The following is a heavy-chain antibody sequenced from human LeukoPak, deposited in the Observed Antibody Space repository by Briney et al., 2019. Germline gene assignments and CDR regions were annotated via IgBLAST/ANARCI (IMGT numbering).Heavy chain of an antibody. J-gene: IGHJ4*02. CDR1: GFTFSSYW. CDR3: ASTGRFSGYDSEVDY. D-gene: IGHD5-12*01. V-gene: IGHV3-7*01. Sequence: GGSLRLSCAAYGFTFSSYWMSWVRQAPGKGLEWVANIKQDGCEKYYVDSVKGRFTISRDNAKNTLYLQMNSLRAEDTAVYYCASTGRFSGYDSEVDYWGQGTLVTVSS. CDR2: IKQDGCEK.